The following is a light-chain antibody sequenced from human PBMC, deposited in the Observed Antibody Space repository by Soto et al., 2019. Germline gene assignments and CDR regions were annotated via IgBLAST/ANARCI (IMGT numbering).Light chain of an antibody. CDR2: TAS. CDR1: QGISSH. V-gene: IGKV1-8*01. Sequence: AIRMTQSPSSFSASTGDRVTITCRASQGISSHLAWYQVKPGQAPRLLIYTASYLESGVPSRFNGSGSGTDFQVTSSSLHAEDVAVDYCQLYFCYPLTFGGGTKVEIK. CDR3: QLYFCYPLT. J-gene: IGKJ4*01.